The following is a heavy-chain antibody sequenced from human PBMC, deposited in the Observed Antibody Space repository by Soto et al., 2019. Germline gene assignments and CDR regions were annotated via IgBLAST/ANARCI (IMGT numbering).Heavy chain of an antibody. V-gene: IGHV1-69*01. CDR2: IIPIFGTA. CDR3: ARERRVKYYYDSSGYYFDY. CDR1: GGTFSSYA. J-gene: IGHJ4*02. D-gene: IGHD3-22*01. Sequence: QVRLVQSGAEVKKPGSSVKVSCKASGGTFSSYAISWVRQAPGQGLEWMGGIIPIFGTANYAQKFQGRVTITADESTSTAYMELSSLRSEDTAVYYCARERRVKYYYDSSGYYFDYWGQGTLVTVSS.